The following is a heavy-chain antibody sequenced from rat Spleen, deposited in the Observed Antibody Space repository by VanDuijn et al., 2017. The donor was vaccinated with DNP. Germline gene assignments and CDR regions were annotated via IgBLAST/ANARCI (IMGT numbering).Heavy chain of an antibody. J-gene: IGHJ4*01. CDR1: GYSITSHY. CDR3: ARSGRYGGYYYAMDA. CDR2: ISYSGST. V-gene: IGHV3-1*01. D-gene: IGHD1-11*01. Sequence: EVQLQESGPGLVKPSQSLSLTCSVTGYSITSHYWGWIRKFPGNKMEWVGHISYSGSTSYNPSPKSRFPIARDTSKNQFFLQLNSVTTEDTATYYCARSGRYGGYYYAMDAWGQGTSVTVSS.